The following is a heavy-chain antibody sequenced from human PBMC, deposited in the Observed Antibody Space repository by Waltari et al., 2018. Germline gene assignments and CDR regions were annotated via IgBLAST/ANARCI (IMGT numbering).Heavy chain of an antibody. CDR1: GGYISSSRYY. J-gene: IGHJ4*02. CDR2: IYYSGST. V-gene: IGHV4-39*01. CDR3: ARQRGSYPSSYFDY. D-gene: IGHD1-26*01. Sequence: QLQLQESGPGLVKPSETLSLTCTVSGGYISSSRYYWGWIRQPPGKGLEWIGSIYYSGSTYYNPSLKSRVTISVDTSKNQFSLKLSSVTTADTAVYYCARQRGSYPSSYFDYWGQGTLVTVSS.